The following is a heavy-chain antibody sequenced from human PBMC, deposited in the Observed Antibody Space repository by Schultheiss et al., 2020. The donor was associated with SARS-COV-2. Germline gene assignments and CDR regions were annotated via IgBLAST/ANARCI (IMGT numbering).Heavy chain of an antibody. J-gene: IGHJ6*03. D-gene: IGHD1-1*01. Sequence: SETLSLTCTVSGGSISSGGYYWSWIRQHPGKGLEWIGYIYYSGSTYYNASLKSRVTISVDTSKNQFSLKLSSVTAADTAVYYCARVRGKGGRGRYYYMDVWGKGTTVTVSS. CDR3: ARVRGKGGRGRYYYMDV. V-gene: IGHV4-31*03. CDR1: GGSISSGGYY. CDR2: IYYSGST.